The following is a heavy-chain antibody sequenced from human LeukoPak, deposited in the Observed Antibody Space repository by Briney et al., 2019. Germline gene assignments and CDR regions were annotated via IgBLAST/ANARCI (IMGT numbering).Heavy chain of an antibody. D-gene: IGHD3-16*02. CDR2: ISAYNGNT. V-gene: IGHV1-18*01. CDR3: ARLSNPKWFHP. Sequence: ASVKVSCKASGYTFTSYGISWVRQAPGQGLEWMGWISAYNGNTNYAQKLQGRVTMTTDTSTSTAYMELRKLRFDDTAVYYCARLSNPKWFHPWGQGTLVTVSS. J-gene: IGHJ5*02. CDR1: GYTFTSYG.